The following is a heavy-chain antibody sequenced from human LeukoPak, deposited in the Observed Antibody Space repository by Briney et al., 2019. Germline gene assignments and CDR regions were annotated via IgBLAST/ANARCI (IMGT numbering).Heavy chain of an antibody. J-gene: IGHJ4*02. Sequence: SVKVSCKASGYTFTGYYMHWVRPAPGQGLEWMGWINPNSGGTNYAQKFQGRVTMTRDTSISTAYMELSRLRSDDTAVYCCARDESSVVDTATGIDYWGQGNLGSVSS. CDR3: ARDESSVVDTATGIDY. CDR1: GYTFTGYY. CDR2: INPNSGGT. D-gene: IGHD5-18*01. V-gene: IGHV1-2*02.